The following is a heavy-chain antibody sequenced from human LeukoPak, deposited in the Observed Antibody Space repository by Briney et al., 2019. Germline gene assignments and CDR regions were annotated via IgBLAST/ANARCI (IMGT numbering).Heavy chain of an antibody. V-gene: IGHV3-7*01. Sequence: GALRLSCAASGFSFSSYWMSWVRQAPGKGLEWVANIKQDGSEKHYVDSVKGRFTISRDNAKNSLYLQMYSLRAEDTAVYYCARDFHFDYWGQGTLVTVSS. J-gene: IGHJ4*02. CDR3: ARDFHFDY. CDR1: GFSFSSYW. CDR2: IKQDGSEK.